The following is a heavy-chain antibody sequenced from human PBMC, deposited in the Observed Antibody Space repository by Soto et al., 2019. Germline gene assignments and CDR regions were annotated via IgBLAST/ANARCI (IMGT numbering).Heavy chain of an antibody. Sequence: WGSLKLCCAASRFTFSSSRIHPVRKAPSKGLEWVAVIWYDGSKRYYVESVKGRFTISRDNSKSTLYLQMNSLRAEDTAVYYCTSDPSAMTTVITYYFDYWGQGTLVTVSS. V-gene: IGHV3-33*01. CDR2: IWYDGSKR. CDR1: RFTFSSSR. J-gene: IGHJ4*02. CDR3: TSDPSAMTTVITYYFDY. D-gene: IGHD4-17*01.